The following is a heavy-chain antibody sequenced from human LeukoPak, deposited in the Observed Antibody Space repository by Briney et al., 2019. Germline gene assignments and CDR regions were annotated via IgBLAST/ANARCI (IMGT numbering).Heavy chain of an antibody. V-gene: IGHV3-23*01. CDR2: ITGSGDST. Sequence: GGSLRLSCAASGFTFSSHAMSWVRQAPGKGLEWVSGITGSGDSTYYADSVMGRFTISRDNSKNTLYLQMNSLRAVDTAVYYCARDRVYSYGYRDAFDIWGQGTMVTVSS. CDR3: ARDRVYSYGYRDAFDI. CDR1: GFTFSSHA. J-gene: IGHJ3*02. D-gene: IGHD5-18*01.